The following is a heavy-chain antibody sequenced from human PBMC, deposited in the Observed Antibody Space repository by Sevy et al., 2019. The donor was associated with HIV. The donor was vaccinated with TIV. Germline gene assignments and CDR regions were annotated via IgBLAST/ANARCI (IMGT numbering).Heavy chain of an antibody. CDR1: GFTFSSYD. CDR2: ISGSGSSI. CDR3: TRNGGAFDNGFDP. D-gene: IGHD2-8*01. J-gene: IGHJ5*02. Sequence: GGSLRLSCTASGFTFSSYDMNWVRQAPGKGLEWVSKISGSGSSIYYADSVKGRFTISRDNAKNPLNLQMNSLRAEDTAVYYCTRNGGAFDNGFDPWGQGTLVTVSS. V-gene: IGHV3-48*03.